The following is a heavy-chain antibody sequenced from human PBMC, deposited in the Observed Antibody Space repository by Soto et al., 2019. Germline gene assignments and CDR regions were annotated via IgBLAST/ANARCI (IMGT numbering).Heavy chain of an antibody. J-gene: IGHJ6*02. Sequence: PSETLSLTCAVYGGSFSGYYWTWIRQAPGKGLEWIGEINHSGGTNYNSSLKSRVIISVDTSKNQFSLILYSVTAADTAMYYCERRYYYYGMDVWGQGTTVTVS. CDR3: ERRYYYYGMDV. CDR2: INHSGGT. V-gene: IGHV4-34*01. CDR1: GGSFSGYY.